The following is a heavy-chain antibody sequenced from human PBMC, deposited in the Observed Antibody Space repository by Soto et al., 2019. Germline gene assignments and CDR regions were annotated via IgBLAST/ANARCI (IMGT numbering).Heavy chain of an antibody. Sequence: QLQESGPGRVKPSETLSLTCTVSGGSISSNGRYWGWIRQPPGKGLEWIASINYSGSTYHNPSLKSRVTISIDTSKNQFSLRLGSVTAADTAVYYCARLGSSGWYQGSYLDSWGQGSLVTASS. CDR2: INYSGST. V-gene: IGHV4-39*01. CDR1: GGSISSNGRY. J-gene: IGHJ4*02. CDR3: ARLGSSGWYQGSYLDS. D-gene: IGHD6-19*01.